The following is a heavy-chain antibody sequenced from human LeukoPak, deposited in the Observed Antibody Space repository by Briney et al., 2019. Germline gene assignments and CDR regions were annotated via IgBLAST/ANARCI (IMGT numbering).Heavy chain of an antibody. CDR1: GFTFSRYG. CDR2: IWYDGSNE. Sequence: SLRLSCAASGFTFSRYGMHWVRQAPGKGLGWVAVIWYDGSNEDYADSVKGRFAISRDNSKNTLYLQMNSLRAEDTAVYYCATNKIGTTDQSFDYWGQGTLVTVSS. V-gene: IGHV3-33*01. D-gene: IGHD1-1*01. CDR3: ATNKIGTTDQSFDY. J-gene: IGHJ4*02.